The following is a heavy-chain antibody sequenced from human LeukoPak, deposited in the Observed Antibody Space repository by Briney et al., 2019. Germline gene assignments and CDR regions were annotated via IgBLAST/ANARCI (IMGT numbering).Heavy chain of an antibody. Sequence: GGSLRLSCAASGFTFTSFGMHWVRQAPGKGLEWVAFIRNDGDVIYYAESVKGRFTISRYNSKNTVYLQLNSLRAEDTAVYYCAKDLMSIKALIPWDYWGQGTLVTVSP. CDR2: IRNDGDVI. V-gene: IGHV3-30*02. J-gene: IGHJ4*02. CDR1: GFTFTSFG. CDR3: AKDLMSIKALIPWDY. D-gene: IGHD2-21*01.